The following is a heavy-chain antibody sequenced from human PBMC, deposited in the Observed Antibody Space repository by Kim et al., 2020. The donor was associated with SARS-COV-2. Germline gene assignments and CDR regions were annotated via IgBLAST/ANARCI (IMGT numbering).Heavy chain of an antibody. J-gene: IGHJ5*02. D-gene: IGHD3-10*01. Sequence: GGSTYYADSVKGRFTISRDNSKNTLYLQMNSLRAEDTAVYYCARGRGISPWGQGTLVTVSS. CDR3: ARGRGISP. CDR2: GGST. V-gene: IGHV3-53*01.